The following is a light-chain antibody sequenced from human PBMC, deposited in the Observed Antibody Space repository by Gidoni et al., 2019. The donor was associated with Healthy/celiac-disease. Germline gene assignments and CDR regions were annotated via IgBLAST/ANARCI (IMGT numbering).Light chain of an antibody. V-gene: IGLV1-40*01. CDR2: GNS. J-gene: IGLJ2*01. CDR3: QSYDSSLSGSGV. Sequence: QSVLSQPPSASLAPGPRVPLSCPGSSSNIGAGYDVHWYQQLPGTAPKLLIYGNSNRPSGVPDRFSGSKSGTSASLAITGLQAEDEADYYCQSYDSSLSGSGVFGGGTKLTVL. CDR1: SSNIGAGYD.